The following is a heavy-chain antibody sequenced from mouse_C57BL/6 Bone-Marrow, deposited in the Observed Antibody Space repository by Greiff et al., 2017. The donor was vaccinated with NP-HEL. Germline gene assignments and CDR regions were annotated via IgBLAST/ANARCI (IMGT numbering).Heavy chain of an antibody. CDR3: ARCYYGSSFDY. CDR1: GYTFTSYG. Sequence: QVQLQQSGAELARPGASVKLSCKASGYTFTSYGISWVKQRPGQGLEWIGEIYPRSGNTYYNEKFKGKATLTADKSSSTAYMELRSLTSEDSAVYFCARCYYGSSFDYWGQGTTLTVSS. CDR2: IYPRSGNT. J-gene: IGHJ2*01. V-gene: IGHV1-81*01. D-gene: IGHD1-1*01.